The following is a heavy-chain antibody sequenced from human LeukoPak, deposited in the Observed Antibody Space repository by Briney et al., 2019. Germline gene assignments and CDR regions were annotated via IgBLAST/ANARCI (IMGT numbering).Heavy chain of an antibody. J-gene: IGHJ6*02. CDR2: INLSGGST. CDR1: GYTFTTYS. CDR3: VRHNHMDV. Sequence: GASVTVSCKASGYTFTTYSMHWVRQAPGQGLEWMAIINLSGGSTDYTQKFQGRVTVTRDTSTSTVYMELSSLRSEDTAVYYCVRHNHMDVWGQGTTVTASS. V-gene: IGHV1-46*01.